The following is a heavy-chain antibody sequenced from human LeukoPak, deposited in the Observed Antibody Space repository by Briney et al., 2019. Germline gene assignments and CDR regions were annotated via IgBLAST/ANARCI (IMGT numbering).Heavy chain of an antibody. CDR3: ARGAAYSGYVDS. V-gene: IGHV3-64*01. D-gene: IGHD5-12*01. CDR1: GFTFSSYA. Sequence: PGGSLRLSCAASGFTFSSYAMHWVRQAPGKGLEYVSAISSNGGSTYYANSVKGRFTISRDNSKNTLYLQMGSLRAEDMAVYYCARGAAYSGYVDSWGQGTLVTVSS. J-gene: IGHJ5*01. CDR2: ISSNGGST.